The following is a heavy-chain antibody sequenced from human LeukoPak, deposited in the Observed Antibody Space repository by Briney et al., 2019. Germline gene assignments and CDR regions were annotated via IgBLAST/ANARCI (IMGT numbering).Heavy chain of an antibody. CDR3: ARYWYCSSTSCYTGGYNWFDP. Sequence: GASLKISCKGSGYSFTSYWIGWVRQLPGKGLEWMGIIYPGDSDTRYSPSFQGQVTISADKSICTAYLQWSSLKASDTAMYYCARYWYCSSTSCYTGGYNWFDPWGQGTLVTVSS. J-gene: IGHJ5*02. CDR1: GYSFTSYW. V-gene: IGHV5-51*01. D-gene: IGHD2-2*02. CDR2: IYPGDSDT.